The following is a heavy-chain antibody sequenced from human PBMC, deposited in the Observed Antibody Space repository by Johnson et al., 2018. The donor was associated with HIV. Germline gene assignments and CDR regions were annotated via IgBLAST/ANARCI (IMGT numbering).Heavy chain of an antibody. D-gene: IGHD1-26*01. CDR3: ASAWGELDDAFDI. CDR1: GFTFSSYD. Sequence: VQLVESGGGLVKPGGSLRLSCAASGFTFSSYDMHWVRQATGKGLEWVSAIGTAGDTYYPGSVKGRFTISRDNAKNTLYLQMNSLRDEDTAVYYCASAWGELDDAFDIWGQGTMVTVSS. V-gene: IGHV3-13*01. J-gene: IGHJ3*02. CDR2: IGTAGDT.